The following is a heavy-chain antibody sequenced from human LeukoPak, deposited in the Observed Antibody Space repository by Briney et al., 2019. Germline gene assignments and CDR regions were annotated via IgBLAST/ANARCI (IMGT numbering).Heavy chain of an antibody. Sequence: GGSLRLSCTASGFTFSNYAMAWVRQAPGKGLEWVSAISGSGGSTYYADSVKGRFTISRDNSKNTLYLQMNSLRAEDTAVYYCAKARVVVAATISDYWGQGTLVTVSS. CDR2: ISGSGGST. CDR1: GFTFSNYA. CDR3: AKARVVVAATISDY. D-gene: IGHD2-15*01. V-gene: IGHV3-23*01. J-gene: IGHJ4*02.